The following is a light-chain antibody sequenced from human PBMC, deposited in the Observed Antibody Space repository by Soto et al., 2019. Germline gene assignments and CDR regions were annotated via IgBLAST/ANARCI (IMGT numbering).Light chain of an antibody. CDR1: SSNIGAGYD. Sequence: QHVLTQAPSVSGAPGQRVTISCTGSSSNIGAGYDVHWYQQLPGTAPKLLIYGNSNRPSGVPDRFSGSKSGTSASLAITGLQAEDEADYYCQSYDSSLSGSGVFGTGTKVTVL. V-gene: IGLV1-40*01. CDR2: GNS. J-gene: IGLJ1*01. CDR3: QSYDSSLSGSGV.